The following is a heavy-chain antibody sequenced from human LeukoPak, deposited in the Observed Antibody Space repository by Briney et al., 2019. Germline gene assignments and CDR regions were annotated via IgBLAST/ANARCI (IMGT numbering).Heavy chain of an antibody. D-gene: IGHD4/OR15-4a*01. CDR1: GFIFSSYG. V-gene: IGHV3-30*02. J-gene: IGHJ3*02. CDR3: AKVSLNMVNDAFDI. CDR2: IRYDGSRK. Sequence: GGSLRLSCAASGFIFSSYGMHWVRQAPAKGLEWVAFIRYDGSRKYYADSVKGRFTISRDNSKNTLYLQMNSLRAEDTAMYYCAKVSLNMVNDAFDIWGQGTMVSVSS.